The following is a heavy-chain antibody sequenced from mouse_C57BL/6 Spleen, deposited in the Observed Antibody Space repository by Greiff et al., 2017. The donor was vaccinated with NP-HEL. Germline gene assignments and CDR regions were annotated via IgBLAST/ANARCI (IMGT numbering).Heavy chain of an antibody. CDR1: GFTFSDYG. V-gene: IGHV5-17*01. J-gene: IGHJ3*01. CDR2: ISSGSRTI. D-gene: IGHD2-4*01. Sequence: EVKLVESGGGLVKPGGSLKLSFAASGFTFSDYGMHWVRQAPEKGLEWVASISSGSRTIYYADTVKGRFTFSRDNAKNTLFLQMTSLRSEDTAMYYCARREDYDYDVAWFAYWGQGTLVTVSA. CDR3: ARREDYDYDVAWFAY.